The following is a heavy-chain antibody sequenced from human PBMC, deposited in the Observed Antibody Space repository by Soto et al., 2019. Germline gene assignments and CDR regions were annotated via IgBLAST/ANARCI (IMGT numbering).Heavy chain of an antibody. CDR1: GFSLSTSGVG. J-gene: IGHJ4*02. D-gene: IGHD6-13*01. CDR3: ARRRRAAGGYDFDY. V-gene: IGHV2-5*02. Sequence: QITLKESGPTLVKPTQTLTLTCSFSGFSLSTSGVGVGWIRQPPGKALEWLALIYWDDDKRCSPSLERRLTITRDTSKNQVVLTMTNMNPVDTAPYYCARRRRAAGGYDFDYWGQGALITVSS. CDR2: IYWDDDK.